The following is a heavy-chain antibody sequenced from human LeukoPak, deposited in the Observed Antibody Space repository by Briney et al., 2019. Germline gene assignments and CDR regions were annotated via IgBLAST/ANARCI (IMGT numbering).Heavy chain of an antibody. D-gene: IGHD6-13*01. CDR3: ARDWGAAAGTHFDL. V-gene: IGHV3-20*01. CDR2: INWSGDSP. J-gene: IGHJ4*02. CDR1: GFTFNNYG. Sequence: GTSLRLSCAASGFTFNNYGIHWVRQAPGKGLEWVSSINWSGDSPGYADSVKGRFTISRDNAKNALYLQMNSLRADDTALYHCARDWGAAAGTHFDLWGQGTLVTVSS.